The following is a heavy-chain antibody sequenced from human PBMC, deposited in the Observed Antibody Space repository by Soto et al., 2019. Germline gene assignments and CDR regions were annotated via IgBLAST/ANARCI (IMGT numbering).Heavy chain of an antibody. CDR1: GFTFSSYA. D-gene: IGHD6-13*01. J-gene: IGHJ5*02. V-gene: IGHV3-30-3*01. CDR3: ARDTSRPGDSSSWHQNWFDP. CDR2: ISYDGSNK. Sequence: PGGSLRLSCAASGFTFSSYAMHWVRQAPGKGLEWVAVISYDGSNKYYADSVKGRFTISRDNFKNTLYLQMNSLRAEDTAVYYCARDTSRPGDSSSWHQNWFDPWGQGTLVTVSS.